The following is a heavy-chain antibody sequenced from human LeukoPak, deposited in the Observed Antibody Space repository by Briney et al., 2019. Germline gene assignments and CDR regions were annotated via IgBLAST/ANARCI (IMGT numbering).Heavy chain of an antibody. CDR1: GGTFSSYA. D-gene: IGHD6-13*01. Sequence: ASVKVSCKASGGTFSSYAISCVRQAPGQGLEWMGGIIPIFGTANYAQKFQGRVTITADKSTSTAYMEPSSLRSEDTAVYYCARDYSSSWYFDPWGQGTLVTVSS. CDR3: ARDYSSSWYFDP. CDR2: IIPIFGTA. V-gene: IGHV1-69*06. J-gene: IGHJ4*02.